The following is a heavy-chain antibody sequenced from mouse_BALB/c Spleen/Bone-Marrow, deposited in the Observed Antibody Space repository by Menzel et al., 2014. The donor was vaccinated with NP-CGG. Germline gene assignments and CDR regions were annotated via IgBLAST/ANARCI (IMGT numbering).Heavy chain of an antibody. D-gene: IGHD1-1*01. CDR3: ARPTTVVATGGSFDY. CDR2: ISSGGSYT. CDR1: GFTFSSYG. V-gene: IGHV5-6*01. J-gene: IGHJ2*01. Sequence: EVQLVESGGDLVKPGGSLKLSRAASGFTFSSYGMSWVRQTPDKRLEWVATISSGGSYTYYPDSVKGRFTISRDNAKNTLYLQMSSLKSEDTAMYYCARPTTVVATGGSFDYWGQGTTLTVSS.